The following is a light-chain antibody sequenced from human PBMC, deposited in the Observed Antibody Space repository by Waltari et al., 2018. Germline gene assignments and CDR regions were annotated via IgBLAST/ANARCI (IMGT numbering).Light chain of an antibody. CDR2: AAS. CDR1: KDSSTY. Sequence: GRARKDSSTYLNWXQQKPGNAPKLLIYAASSLPSGVPSRFSGSGSGTDFTLTISSLQPEDFATYYCQQSYSIPLYTFGQGTKLEIK. CDR3: QQSYSIPLYT. V-gene: IGKV1-39*01. J-gene: IGKJ2*01.